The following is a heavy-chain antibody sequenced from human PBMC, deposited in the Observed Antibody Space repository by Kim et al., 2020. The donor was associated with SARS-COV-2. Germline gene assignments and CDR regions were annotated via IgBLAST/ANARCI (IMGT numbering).Heavy chain of an antibody. CDR2: ITKSGTTI. CDR1: GFTFSSYD. D-gene: IGHD3-10*01. Sequence: GGSLRLSCAASGFTFSSYDMNWVRQAPGKGLEWFSFITKSGTTIYYADSVKGRFTISRDNAKNSLYLQMNGLRDEDTAVYYCARDRWGGAFDYWGQGALVTVSS. V-gene: IGHV3-48*02. CDR3: ARDRWGGAFDY. J-gene: IGHJ4*02.